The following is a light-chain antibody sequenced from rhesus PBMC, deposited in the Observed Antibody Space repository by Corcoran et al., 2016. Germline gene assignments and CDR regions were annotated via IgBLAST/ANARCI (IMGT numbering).Light chain of an antibody. J-gene: IGKJ3*01. V-gene: IGKV1-74*01. CDR2: KAS. CDR3: QHGYGTPFT. Sequence: DIQMTQSPSSLSASVGDRVTITCRASENVNNYLNWYQQKPGKAPKLLIYKASNLQTGVPSRFSGSGSGTEYTFTSSSLQPEDGATYYCQHGYGTPFTFGPGTKLDIK. CDR1: ENVNNY.